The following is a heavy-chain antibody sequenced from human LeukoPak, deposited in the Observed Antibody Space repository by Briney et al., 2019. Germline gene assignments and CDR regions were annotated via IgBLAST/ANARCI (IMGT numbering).Heavy chain of an antibody. D-gene: IGHD3-10*01. Sequence: GGSLRLSCAASGFSFSDYWMSWVRQAPGKGLEWVANIKKDGSEKHYVDSVKGRFTISRDNAKNSVYLQMTSLRAGDTAVYHCAKYAHGSGTSFDPWGQGTLVTVSS. V-gene: IGHV3-7*01. CDR2: IKKDGSEK. J-gene: IGHJ5*02. CDR1: GFSFSDYW. CDR3: AKYAHGSGTSFDP.